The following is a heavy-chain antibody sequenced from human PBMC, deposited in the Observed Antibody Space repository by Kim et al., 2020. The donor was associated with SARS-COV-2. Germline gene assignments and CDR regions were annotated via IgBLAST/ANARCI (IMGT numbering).Heavy chain of an antibody. CDR3: AKGLN. CDR2: IYYSGTT. J-gene: IGHJ4*02. V-gene: IGHV4-39*01. Sequence: IYYSGTTNYNPSHKGRVTISIDTSKNQFSLKLSSVTAADTAVYYCAKGLNWGQGTLVTVSS.